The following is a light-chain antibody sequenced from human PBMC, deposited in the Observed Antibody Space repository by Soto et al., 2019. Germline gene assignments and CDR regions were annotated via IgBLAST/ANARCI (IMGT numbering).Light chain of an antibody. J-gene: IGKJ5*01. Sequence: IQMTHSPSFLSASVLYRITITFLASQGIRIDLGWYQQKPGKAPKLLIYAASTLQSGVPSRFSGNGSGTDFALTISSLQSEDFAVYYCQQYNNWPLTFGQGTRLEIK. CDR1: QGIRID. V-gene: IGKV1-6*01. CDR2: AAS. CDR3: QQYNNWPLT.